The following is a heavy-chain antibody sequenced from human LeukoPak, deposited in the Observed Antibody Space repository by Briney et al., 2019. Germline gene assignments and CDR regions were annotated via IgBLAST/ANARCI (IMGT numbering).Heavy chain of an antibody. D-gene: IGHD3-22*01. CDR2: IYYSGST. V-gene: IGHV4-59*08. Sequence: SETLSLTCTVSGGSISSYYWSWIRQPPGKGLEWIGYIYYSGSTNYNPSLKSRVTISVDTSKNQFSLKLSSVTAADTAVHFCARQPSGFSENSGYYPYFFDYWGQGILVTVSS. CDR1: GGSISSYY. J-gene: IGHJ4*02. CDR3: ARQPSGFSENSGYYPYFFDY.